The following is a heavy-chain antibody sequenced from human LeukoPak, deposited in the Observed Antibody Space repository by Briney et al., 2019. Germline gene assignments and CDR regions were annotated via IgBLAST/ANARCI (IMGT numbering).Heavy chain of an antibody. Sequence: PGGSLRLSCAASGFTFSSYWMHWVRQAPGKGLVWVSRINSDGSSTSYADSVKGRFTISRDNAKNTLYLQMNSLRAEDTAVYYCAREGPHYDILTGYWDYFDYWGQGTLVTVSS. V-gene: IGHV3-74*01. CDR2: INSDGSST. D-gene: IGHD3-9*01. CDR1: GFTFSSYW. J-gene: IGHJ4*02. CDR3: AREGPHYDILTGYWDYFDY.